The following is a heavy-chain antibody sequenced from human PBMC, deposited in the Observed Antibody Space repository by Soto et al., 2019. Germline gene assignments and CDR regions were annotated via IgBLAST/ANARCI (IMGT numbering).Heavy chain of an antibody. CDR1: GFTFSSYA. J-gene: IGHJ6*02. Sequence: QVQLVESGGGVVQPGRSLRLSCAASGFTFSSYAMHWVRQAPGKGLEWVAVISYDGSNKYYADSVKGRFTISRDNSKNTLYLQMNSLRAEDTAVYYCARDILPWFGELLDYYYYGMDVWGQGTTVTVSS. D-gene: IGHD3-10*01. CDR3: ARDILPWFGELLDYYYYGMDV. V-gene: IGHV3-30-3*01. CDR2: ISYDGSNK.